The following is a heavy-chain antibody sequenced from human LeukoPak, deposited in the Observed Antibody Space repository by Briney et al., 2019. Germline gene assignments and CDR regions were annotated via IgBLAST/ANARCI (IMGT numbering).Heavy chain of an antibody. Sequence: GGSLRLSCAASGFTFSSYAMSWVRQAPGKGLEWVSAISGSGGSTYYADSVKGRFTISRDNSKNTLYLQMNSLRAEDTAVYYCAKGADYDSSGYYHTYYIDYWGQGTLVTVYS. CDR3: AKGADYDSSGYYHTYYIDY. J-gene: IGHJ4*02. V-gene: IGHV3-23*01. CDR1: GFTFSSYA. CDR2: ISGSGGST. D-gene: IGHD3-22*01.